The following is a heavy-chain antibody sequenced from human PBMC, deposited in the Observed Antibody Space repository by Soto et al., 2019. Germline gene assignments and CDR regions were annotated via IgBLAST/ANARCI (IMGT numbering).Heavy chain of an antibody. CDR2: ITSSSSPI. V-gene: IGHV3-48*02. CDR1: GFTFSGYS. CDR3: ARARGDVNGYYIDS. J-gene: IGHJ4*02. Sequence: EVQLVESGGDLVQPGGSLRLSCVASGFTFSGYSMNWVRQAPGKGLEWLSYITSSSSPIHYADSVKGRFTTSIDNAKNSLYLQMNSLRDEDTAVYYCARARGDVNGYYIDSWGQGTQVTVSS. D-gene: IGHD2-8*01.